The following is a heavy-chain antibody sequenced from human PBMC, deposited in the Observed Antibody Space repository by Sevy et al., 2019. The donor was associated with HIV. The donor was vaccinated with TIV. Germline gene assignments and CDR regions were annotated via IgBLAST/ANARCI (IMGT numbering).Heavy chain of an antibody. CDR2: SNSDEISR. CDR3: ARAHYYYDSSGYMGIDAFDV. V-gene: IGHV3-74*01. D-gene: IGHD3-22*01. J-gene: IGHJ3*01. Sequence: GGSLRLSCAASGFSFSSYWMHWVRQAPGKGLEWVSRSNSDEISRSYADSVMGRFTISRDNAKNTLYLQMENLRVEDMAIYYCARAHYYYDSSGYMGIDAFDVWGQGTTVTVSS. CDR1: GFSFSSYW.